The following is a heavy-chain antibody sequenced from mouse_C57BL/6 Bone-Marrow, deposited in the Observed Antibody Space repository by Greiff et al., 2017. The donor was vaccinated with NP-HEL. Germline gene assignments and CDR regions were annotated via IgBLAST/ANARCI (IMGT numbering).Heavy chain of an antibody. Sequence: VQLQQSGAELVRPGASVKLSCKASGYTFTDYYINWVKQRPGQGLEWIARIYPGSGNTYYNEKFKGKATLTAEKSSSTAYMQLSSLTSEDSAVYFCARRTGNGGYSIAYWGQGTSVTVSA. J-gene: IGHJ4*01. V-gene: IGHV1-76*01. D-gene: IGHD4-1*01. CDR2: IYPGSGNT. CDR3: ARRTGNGGYSIAY. CDR1: GYTFTDYY.